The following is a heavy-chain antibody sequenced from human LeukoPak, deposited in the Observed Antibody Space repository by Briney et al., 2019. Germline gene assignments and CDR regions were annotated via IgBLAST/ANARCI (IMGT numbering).Heavy chain of an antibody. CDR1: GGSISSYY. J-gene: IGHJ4*02. CDR3: ARVRGIAARQFDY. Sequence: PSETLSLTCTVSGGSISSYYWSWIRQPPGKGLEWIGYIYYSGSTNYNPSLKSRVTISVDTSKNQFSLKLSSVTAADTAVYYCARVRGIAARQFDYWGQGTLVTASS. D-gene: IGHD6-6*01. V-gene: IGHV4-59*01. CDR2: IYYSGST.